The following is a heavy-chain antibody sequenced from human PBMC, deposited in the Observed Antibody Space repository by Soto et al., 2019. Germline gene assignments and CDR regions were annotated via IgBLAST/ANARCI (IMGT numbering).Heavy chain of an antibody. Sequence: PSETLSLTCTVSDGSISTYFCNWIRQPAGKGLEWIGRIDNSGNTNYNPSLKSRDTMSADTSRNQFSLKLNSVTAADTAVYYCARGGQDFWSGPFDYWGQGALVTVSS. CDR2: IDNSGNT. D-gene: IGHD3-3*01. CDR3: ARGGQDFWSGPFDY. V-gene: IGHV4-4*07. CDR1: DGSISTYF. J-gene: IGHJ4*02.